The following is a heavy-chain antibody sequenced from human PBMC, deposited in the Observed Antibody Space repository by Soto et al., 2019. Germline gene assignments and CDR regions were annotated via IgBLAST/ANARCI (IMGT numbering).Heavy chain of an antibody. V-gene: IGHV1-69*01. CDR1: GGTFSSYR. J-gene: IGHJ4*02. CDR3: VRDSGAKLSSS. CDR2: IVPIYRTA. Sequence: QVQLVQSGAEVKKPGSSVEVSCKASGGTFSSYRINWVRQAPGQGLEWVGGIVPIYRTADYAQKFQGRVTITADESARTSYMELRSLKSHDTAVYYCVRDSGAKLSSSWGQGTLVTVSS. D-gene: IGHD6-13*01.